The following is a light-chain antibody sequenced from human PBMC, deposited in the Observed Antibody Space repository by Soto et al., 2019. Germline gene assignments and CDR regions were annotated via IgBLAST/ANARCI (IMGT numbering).Light chain of an antibody. CDR1: QSISSY. CDR2: AAS. J-gene: IGKJ3*01. V-gene: IGKV1-39*01. Sequence: DIQMTQSPSSLSASVGARVTITCRASQSISSYLNWYQQKPGKAPKLLIYAASSLQSGVPSRFSGSGSGTDFTLTISSLQPEDFATYYCQQRYSTPVTFGPGNKVDIK. CDR3: QQRYSTPVT.